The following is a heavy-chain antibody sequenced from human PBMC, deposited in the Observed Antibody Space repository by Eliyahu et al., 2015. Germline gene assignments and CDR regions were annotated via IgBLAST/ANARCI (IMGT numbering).Heavy chain of an antibody. CDR3: ARHADDYVSHYYGMDV. D-gene: IGHD3-16*01. V-gene: IGHV4-59*08. Sequence: QVQLQESGPGLVKPSETLSLTCTVSGGSISSYYWSWIRQPPGKGLEWIGYIYYSGSTNYNPSLKSRVTISVDTSKNQFSLKLSSVTAADTAVYYCARHADDYVSHYYGMDVWGQGTTVTVSS. CDR1: GGSISSYY. J-gene: IGHJ6*02. CDR2: IYYSGST.